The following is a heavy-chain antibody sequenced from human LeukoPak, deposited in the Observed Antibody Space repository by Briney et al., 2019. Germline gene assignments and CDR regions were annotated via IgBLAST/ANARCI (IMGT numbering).Heavy chain of an antibody. CDR1: GFTFSTYA. Sequence: GGSLRLSCAASGFTFSTYAMHWVRQAPGKGLEWVAVMSYDGSNRYYADSVKGRFTISRDTSKNTLYLQMNSLRAEDTAVYYCAKAPVTTCSGAYCYPFDYWGQGTLVTVSS. D-gene: IGHD2-15*01. J-gene: IGHJ4*02. CDR3: AKAPVTTCSGAYCYPFDY. V-gene: IGHV3-30*04. CDR2: MSYDGSNR.